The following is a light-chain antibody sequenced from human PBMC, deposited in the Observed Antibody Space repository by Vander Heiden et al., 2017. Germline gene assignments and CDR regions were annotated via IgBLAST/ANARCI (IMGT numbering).Light chain of an antibody. Sequence: DIQMTHSPSSLSASVGDRVTITCRASQSISSYLNWYQQQPGKAPKLLIYATSSLQSGVPSRFSGSGSGTDFTLTISSLQPEDFATYYCQQSYSSSRTFGQGTKVEIK. V-gene: IGKV1-39*01. CDR3: QQSYSSSRT. CDR2: ATS. J-gene: IGKJ1*01. CDR1: QSISSY.